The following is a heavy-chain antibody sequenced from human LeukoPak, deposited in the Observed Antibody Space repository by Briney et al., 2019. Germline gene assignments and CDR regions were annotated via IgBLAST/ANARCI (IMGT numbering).Heavy chain of an antibody. V-gene: IGHV3-21*04. J-gene: IGHJ5*02. D-gene: IGHD3-10*01. CDR2: ISSSSSYI. CDR1: GFTFSSYS. Sequence: GGSLRLSCAASGFTFSSYSMNWVRQAPGKGLEWVSSISSSSSYIYYADSVKGRFTISRDNAKNSLYLQMNSLRAEDTALYHCARVGWDYYGSGSFNNWFDPWGQGTLVTVSS. CDR3: ARVGWDYYGSGSFNNWFDP.